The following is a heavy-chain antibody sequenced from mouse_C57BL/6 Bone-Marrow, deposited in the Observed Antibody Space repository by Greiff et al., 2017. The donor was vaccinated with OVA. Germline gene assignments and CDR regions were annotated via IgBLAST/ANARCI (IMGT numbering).Heavy chain of an antibody. J-gene: IGHJ3*01. CDR2: IYPGNSDT. CDR1: GYTFTSYW. D-gene: IGHD1-1*01. V-gene: IGHV1-5*01. Sequence: EVMLVESGTVLARPGASVKMSCKTSGYTFTSYWMHWVKQRPGQGLEWIGAIYPGNSDTSYNQKFKGKAKLTAVTSASTAYMELSSLTNEDSAVYYCTRNYYGSSPPFAYWGQGTLVTVSA. CDR3: TRNYYGSSPPFAY.